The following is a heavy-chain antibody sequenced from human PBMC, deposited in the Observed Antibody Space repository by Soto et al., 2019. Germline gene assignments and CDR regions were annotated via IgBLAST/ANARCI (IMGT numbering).Heavy chain of an antibody. CDR3: ANETDYDYIWGSYPLDY. CDR1: GFTFSSYA. V-gene: IGHV3-23*01. D-gene: IGHD3-16*02. Sequence: EVQLLESGGGLVQPGGSLRLSCAASGFTFSSYAMSWVRQAPGKGLEWVSAISGSGGSTYYADSVKGRFTISRDNSKNTLYLQMNSLRAEDTAVYYCANETDYDYIWGSYPLDYWGQGTLVTVSS. CDR2: ISGSGGST. J-gene: IGHJ4*02.